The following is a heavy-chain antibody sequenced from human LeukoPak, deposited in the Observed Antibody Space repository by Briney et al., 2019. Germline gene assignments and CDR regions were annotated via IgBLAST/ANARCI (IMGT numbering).Heavy chain of an antibody. D-gene: IGHD2-8*02. CDR1: GGTFSSYA. J-gene: IGHJ6*02. CDR2: VIPILGIA. V-gene: IGHV1-69*04. Sequence: GASVKVSCKASGGTFSSYAISWVRQAPGQGLEWMGRVIPILGIANYAQKFQGRVTITADKSTSTAYMELSSLRSEDTAVYYCASPGPISYYGMDVWGQGTTVTVSS. CDR3: ASPGPISYYGMDV.